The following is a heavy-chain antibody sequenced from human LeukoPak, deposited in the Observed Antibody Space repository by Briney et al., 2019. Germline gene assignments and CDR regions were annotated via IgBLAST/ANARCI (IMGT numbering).Heavy chain of an antibody. V-gene: IGHV4-39*01. CDR1: GGSISSSSYY. CDR2: VYYSGST. J-gene: IGHJ4*02. D-gene: IGHD2-21*02. CDR3: ARQVYCGGDCYHFDY. Sequence: TSETLSLTCTVSGGSISSSSYYWGWIRQPPGKGLEWIGSVYYSGSTYYNPSLKSRVTISVDTSKNQFSLKLSSVTAADTAVYYCARQVYCGGDCYHFDYWGQGTLVTVSS.